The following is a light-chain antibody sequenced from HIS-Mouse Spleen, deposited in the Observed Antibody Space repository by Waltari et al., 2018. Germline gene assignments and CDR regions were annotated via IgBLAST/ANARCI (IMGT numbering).Light chain of an antibody. CDR3: MQGTHWPPWT. V-gene: IGKV2-30*02. J-gene: IGKJ1*01. CDR2: KVS. CDR1: QSLVHSDGNTY. Sequence: DVVMTQSPISLLVNLGQPASISCRSSQSLVHSDGNTYLDWFQQRPGQSPRRLIYKVSNRDSGVPDRFSGSGSGTDFTLKISRVEAEDVGVYYCMQGTHWPPWTFGQGTKVEIK.